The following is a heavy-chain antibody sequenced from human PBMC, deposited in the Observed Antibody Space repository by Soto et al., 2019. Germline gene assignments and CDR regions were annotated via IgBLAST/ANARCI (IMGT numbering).Heavy chain of an antibody. CDR2: IYSGGST. D-gene: IGHD1-20*01. CDR1: GFTVSSNY. V-gene: IGHV3-53*01. CDR3: ARSRGITGTVFDY. J-gene: IGHJ4*02. Sequence: PGGSLRLSCAASGFTVSSNYMSWVRQAPGKGLEWVSVIYSGGSTYYADSVKGRFTISRDNSKNTLYLQMNSLRAEDTAVYYCARSRGITGTVFDYWGQGTLVTVSS.